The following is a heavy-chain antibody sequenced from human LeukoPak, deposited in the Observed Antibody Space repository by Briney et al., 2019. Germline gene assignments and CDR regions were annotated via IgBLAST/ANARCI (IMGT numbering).Heavy chain of an antibody. CDR1: GFTFSSYW. D-gene: IGHD2-15*01. J-gene: IGHJ4*02. Sequence: PGGSLRLSCAASGFTFSSYWMTWVRQAPGKGLEWVVNIKQDGSEKYYVDSGKGRFTISRDNAKNSLYLQMNSLRAEDTAVYYCARDVVVVVATDSNFDYWGQGTLVTVSS. CDR3: ARDVVVVVATDSNFDY. CDR2: IKQDGSEK. V-gene: IGHV3-7*01.